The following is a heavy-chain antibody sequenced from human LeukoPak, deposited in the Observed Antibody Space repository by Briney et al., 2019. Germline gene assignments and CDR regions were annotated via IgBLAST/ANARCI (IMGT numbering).Heavy chain of an antibody. D-gene: IGHD1-26*01. CDR3: ARSGATTINPFDY. J-gene: IGHJ4*02. CDR2: IYHSGST. Sequence: SETLSLTCTVSGGSISSGGYSWSWIRQPPGKGLEWIGYIYHSGSTCYNPSLKSRVTISVDRSKNQFSLKLSSVTAADTAVYYCARSGATTINPFDYWGQGTLVTVSS. V-gene: IGHV4-30-2*01. CDR1: GGSISSGGYS.